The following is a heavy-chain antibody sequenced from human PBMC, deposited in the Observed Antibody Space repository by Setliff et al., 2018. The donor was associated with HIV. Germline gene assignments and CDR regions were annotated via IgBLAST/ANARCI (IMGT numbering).Heavy chain of an antibody. Sequence: PSETLSLTCTVSGGSISSSSYYWGWIRQPPGKGLEWIGSIYYSGSTYYNPSLKSRVTISVDTSKNQFSLKLSSVTAADTAVYYCARRDYYDSSGLIDYWGQGTLVTVSS. V-gene: IGHV4-39*01. J-gene: IGHJ4*02. CDR1: GGSISSSSYY. CDR2: IYYSGST. CDR3: ARRDYYDSSGLIDY. D-gene: IGHD3-22*01.